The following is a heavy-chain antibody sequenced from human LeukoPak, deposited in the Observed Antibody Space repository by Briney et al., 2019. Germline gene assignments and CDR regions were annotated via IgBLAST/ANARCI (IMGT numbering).Heavy chain of an antibody. V-gene: IGHV1-2*02. CDR1: GYTFTAYY. D-gene: IGHD2-15*01. CDR3: ATEDPHDINSYFDY. J-gene: IGHJ4*02. CDR2: INPHSGGT. Sequence: ASVKVSCKASGYTFTAYYMHWVRQAPGQGLEWMGWINPHSGGTTYAQKFQGRVTMTRDTSISTAYMDLSSLRSDDTAVYYCATEDPHDINSYFDYWGQGTLVTVSS.